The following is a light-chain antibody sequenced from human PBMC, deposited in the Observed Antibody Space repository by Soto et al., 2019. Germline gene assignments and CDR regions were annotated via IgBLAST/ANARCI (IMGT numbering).Light chain of an antibody. V-gene: IGLV6-57*02. CDR2: ENN. J-gene: IGLJ3*02. Sequence: NFMLTQPHSVSESPGKTVTISCTGSSGSIGSNYVQWYQQRPGSGPTTVIYENNLRPSGVPDRFSGSIDSSSNSASLTISGLKTEDEADYYCQSYVTTTQVFGGGTKLTVL. CDR3: QSYVTTTQV. CDR1: SGSIGSNY.